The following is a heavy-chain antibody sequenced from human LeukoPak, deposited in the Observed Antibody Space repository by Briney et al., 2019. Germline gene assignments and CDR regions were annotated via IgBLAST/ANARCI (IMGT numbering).Heavy chain of an antibody. CDR1: GGTFSSYA. Sequence: GASVRVSCKASGGTFSSYAISWVRQAPGQGLEWMGGIIPIFGTANYAQKFQGRVTITADESTSTAYMELSSLRSEDTAVYYCARDLSDYYGSGSYHAFDPWGQGTLVTVSS. J-gene: IGHJ5*02. CDR3: ARDLSDYYGSGSYHAFDP. V-gene: IGHV1-69*01. D-gene: IGHD3-10*01. CDR2: IIPIFGTA.